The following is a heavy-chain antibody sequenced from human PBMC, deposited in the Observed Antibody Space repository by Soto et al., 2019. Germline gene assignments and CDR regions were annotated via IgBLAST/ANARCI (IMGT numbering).Heavy chain of an antibody. CDR3: ASSDFYDSSGYYADYYYYGMDV. V-gene: IGHV4-31*03. J-gene: IGHJ6*02. D-gene: IGHD3-22*01. CDR2: IYYSGST. CDR1: GGSISSGGYY. Sequence: SETLSLTCTVSGGSISSGGYYWSWIRKHPGKGLEWIGYIYYSGSTYYNQSLKSRVTISVDTSKNQFSLKLSSVTAADTAVYFCASSDFYDSSGYYADYYYYGMDVWGQGTTVTVSS.